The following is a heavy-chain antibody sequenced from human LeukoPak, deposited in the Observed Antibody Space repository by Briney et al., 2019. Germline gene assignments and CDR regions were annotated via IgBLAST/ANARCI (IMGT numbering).Heavy chain of an antibody. Sequence: PGGSLRLSCAASGFTFSSYSMNWVRQAPGEGLEWVSSISSSSSYIYYADSVKGRFTISRDNAKDSLYLQMNSLRAEDTAVYYCARVIRPSSTSCYSLDYWGQGTLVTVSS. CDR1: GFTFSSYS. V-gene: IGHV3-21*01. D-gene: IGHD2-2*01. CDR3: ARVIRPSSTSCYSLDY. J-gene: IGHJ4*02. CDR2: ISSSSSYI.